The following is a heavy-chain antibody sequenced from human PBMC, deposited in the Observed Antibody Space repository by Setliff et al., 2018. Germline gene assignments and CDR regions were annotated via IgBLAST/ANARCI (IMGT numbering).Heavy chain of an antibody. V-gene: IGHV4-4*07. D-gene: IGHD1-1*01. CDR2: VHASGSP. J-gene: IGHJ6*03. Sequence: PSETLSLTCAVSGGSFSGYYWSWIRQPPGKGLEWIGRVHASGSPNYNPSFKGRVTISLDTSKRQFSLKLSSVTAADTAVYYCARANKKLDYYYYYYMDVWGTGTSVTVSS. CDR1: GGSFSGYY. CDR3: ARANKKLDYYYYYYMDV.